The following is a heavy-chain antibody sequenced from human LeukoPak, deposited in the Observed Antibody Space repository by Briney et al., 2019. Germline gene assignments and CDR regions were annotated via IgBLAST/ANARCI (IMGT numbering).Heavy chain of an antibody. V-gene: IGHV4-39*07. CDR1: GGSISSSSYY. D-gene: IGHD6-19*01. CDR3: ARENVEAVAGRGFDY. Sequence: SETLSLTCTVSGGSISSSSYYWGWIRQPPGKGLEWIGEINHSGSTNYNPSLKSRVTISVDTSKNQFSLKLSSVTAADTAVYYCARENVEAVAGRGFDYWGQGTLVTVSS. J-gene: IGHJ4*02. CDR2: INHSGST.